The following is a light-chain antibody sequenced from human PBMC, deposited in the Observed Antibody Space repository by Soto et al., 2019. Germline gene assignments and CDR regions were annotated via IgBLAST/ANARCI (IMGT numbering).Light chain of an antibody. CDR1: QSVNSAY. J-gene: IGKJ1*01. V-gene: IGKV3-20*01. CDR2: GAS. Sequence: EIVLTQSPGTLSLSPGDRATLSCRASQSVNSAYLAWYQQKPGQAPRLLIYGASSRFTGVPDRFGSSGSGTDFTLTISRLEPEDFAVYYCQKYYSSPRFGQGTKVEIK. CDR3: QKYYSSPR.